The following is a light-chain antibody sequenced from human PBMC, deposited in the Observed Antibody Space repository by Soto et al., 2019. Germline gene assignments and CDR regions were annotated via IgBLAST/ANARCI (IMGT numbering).Light chain of an antibody. CDR1: QSVSSSY. V-gene: IGKV3-20*01. Sequence: EIVLTQSPGTLSLSPGERATLSCRASQSVSSSYLGWYQQKHGQAPRLLIYGASSRATGIPDRFSGSGSGTDFTLTIIRLEPEDSAVYYCQQYGSSIFTFGPGTKVDIK. J-gene: IGKJ3*01. CDR2: GAS. CDR3: QQYGSSIFT.